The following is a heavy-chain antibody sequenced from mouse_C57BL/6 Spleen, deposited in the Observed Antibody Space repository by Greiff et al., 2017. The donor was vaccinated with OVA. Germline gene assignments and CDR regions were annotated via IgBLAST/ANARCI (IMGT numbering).Heavy chain of an antibody. CDR3: ARGDDYDDYFDD. J-gene: IGHJ2*01. Sequence: QVHVKQSGAELVRPGASVKLSCKASGYTFTDYYINWVKQRPGQGLEWIARIYPGSGNTYYNEKFKGKATLTAEKSSSTAYMQLSSLTSEDSAVYFCARGDDYDDYFDDWGQGTTLTVSS. D-gene: IGHD2-4*01. V-gene: IGHV1-76*01. CDR2: IYPGSGNT. CDR1: GYTFTDYY.